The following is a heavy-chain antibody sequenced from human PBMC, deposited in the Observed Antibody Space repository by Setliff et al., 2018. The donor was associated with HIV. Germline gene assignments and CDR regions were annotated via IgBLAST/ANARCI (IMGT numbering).Heavy chain of an antibody. CDR1: GFTFDDYA. J-gene: IGHJ4*02. CDR3: AKDLRITMIVGALDY. CDR2: ISGSGGST. Sequence: GGSLRLSCAASGFTFDDYAMSWVRQAPGKGLEWVSAISGSGGSTYYADSVKGRFTISRDNSKNTLYLQMNSLRAEDTAVYYCAKDLRITMIVGALDYWGQGTLVTVSS. V-gene: IGHV3-23*01. D-gene: IGHD3-22*01.